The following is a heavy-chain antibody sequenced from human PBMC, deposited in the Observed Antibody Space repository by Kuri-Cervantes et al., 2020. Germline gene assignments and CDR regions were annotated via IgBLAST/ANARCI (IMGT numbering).Heavy chain of an antibody. CDR3: ARDVSSWYGMDYYYGMDV. J-gene: IGHJ6*02. Sequence: ASVKVSCKASGYTFTGHYMHWVRQAPGQGLEWMGWINPNSGGTNYAQKFQGWVTMTRDTSISTAYMELSRLRSDDTAVYYCARDVSSWYGMDYYYGMDVWGQGTTVTVSS. V-gene: IGHV1-2*04. D-gene: IGHD6-13*01. CDR1: GYTFTGHY. CDR2: INPNSGGT.